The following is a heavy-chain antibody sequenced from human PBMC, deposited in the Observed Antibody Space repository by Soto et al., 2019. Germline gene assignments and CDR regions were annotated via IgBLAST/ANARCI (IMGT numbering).Heavy chain of an antibody. CDR3: AKDHGVLRFLDGMEV. CDR1: GFTFSSYG. CDR2: ISYDGSNK. V-gene: IGHV3-30*18. J-gene: IGHJ6*02. Sequence: PGGSLRLSCAASGFTFSSYGMHWVRQAPGKGLEWVAVISYDGSNKYYADSVKGRFTISRDNSKNTLYLQMNSLRAEDTAVYYCAKDHGVLRFLDGMEVWGQGTTVTVSS. D-gene: IGHD3-3*01.